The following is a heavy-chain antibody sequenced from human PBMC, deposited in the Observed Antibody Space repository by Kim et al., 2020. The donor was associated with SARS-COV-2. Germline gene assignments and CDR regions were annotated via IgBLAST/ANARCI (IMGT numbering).Heavy chain of an antibody. V-gene: IGHV3-7*04. CDR1: GFTFSGYW. CDR3: ARGGFYPDF. Sequence: GGSLRLSCAASGFTFSGYWMTWFRQAPGKGLEWVANIKEDGSDKFYVDSVRGRFTISRDNAKNSLNLQMNSLRVEDTAVYFCARGGFYPDFWGQGTLVTV. J-gene: IGHJ4*02. CDR2: IKEDGSDK.